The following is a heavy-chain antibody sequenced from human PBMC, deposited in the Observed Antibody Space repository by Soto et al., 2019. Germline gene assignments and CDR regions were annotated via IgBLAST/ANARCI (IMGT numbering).Heavy chain of an antibody. D-gene: IGHD1-7*01. CDR2: SSATGAGT. Sequence: GGSLRLSCAASGFTFSSYGMTWVRQAPGKGLEWVSFSSATGAGTYYADSVKGRFTISRDNSKNTLYLQMTSLRADDTAVYYCAKDRRAGGNYGFYSDFWGQGALVTAPQ. CDR3: AKDRRAGGNYGFYSDF. J-gene: IGHJ4*02. CDR1: GFTFSSYG. V-gene: IGHV3-23*01.